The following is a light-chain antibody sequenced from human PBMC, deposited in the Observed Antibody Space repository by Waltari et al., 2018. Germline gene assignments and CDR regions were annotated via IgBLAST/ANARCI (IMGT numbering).Light chain of an antibody. CDR1: QNIKNAY. CDR3: QQYGSLPWT. Sequence: ENVLTQSPGPPSLSPGERATLSCRASQNIKNAYLAWYQQRPGRSPRLLIYDASSRATDIPDRFSGSGSGTDFTLTISRLEPEDFAIYYCQQYGSLPWTFGQGTQVEIK. V-gene: IGKV3-20*01. J-gene: IGKJ1*01. CDR2: DAS.